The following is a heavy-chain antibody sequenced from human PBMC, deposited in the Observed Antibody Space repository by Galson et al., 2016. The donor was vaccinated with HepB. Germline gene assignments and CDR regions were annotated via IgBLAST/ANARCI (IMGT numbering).Heavy chain of an antibody. CDR1: GFTFSDYY. Sequence: SLRLSCAASGFTFSDYYMNWIRQAPGKGLEWVAHITNSGTHIYYADSVKGRFTISRDNAKNLLFLQMNGLRAEDSALYYCATSKTEKTPYYYGLDVWGHGTTVIVSS. CDR3: ATSKTEKTPYYYGLDV. D-gene: IGHD4-23*01. V-gene: IGHV3-11*01. J-gene: IGHJ6*02. CDR2: ITNSGTHI.